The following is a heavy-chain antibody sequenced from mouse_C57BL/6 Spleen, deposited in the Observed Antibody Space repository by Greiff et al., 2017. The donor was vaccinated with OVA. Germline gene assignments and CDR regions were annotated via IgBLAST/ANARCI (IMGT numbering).Heavy chain of an antibody. D-gene: IGHD2-5*01. CDR2: IYPGDGDT. Sequence: VQLQQSGPELVKPGASVKISCKASGYAFSSSWMNWVKQRPGKGLEWIGRIYPGDGDTNYNGKFKGKATLTADKTSSTAYMQLSSLTSEDSAVYFCARSGSNPAWFAYWGQGTLVTVSA. J-gene: IGHJ3*01. CDR3: ARSGSNPAWFAY. CDR1: GYAFSSSW. V-gene: IGHV1-82*01.